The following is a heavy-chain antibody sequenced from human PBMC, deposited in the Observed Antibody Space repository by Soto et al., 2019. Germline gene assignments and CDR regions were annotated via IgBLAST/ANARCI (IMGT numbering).Heavy chain of an antibody. CDR1: GFTFSSYG. D-gene: IGHD3-10*01. CDR3: ARGRRSYGSGSYSYYFDY. V-gene: IGHV3-33*01. J-gene: IGHJ4*02. Sequence: LRLSFAASGFTFSSYGMHWVRQAPCKVLEWVAVIWYDGSNKYYADSVKGRFTISRDNSKNTLYLQMNSLRAEDTAVYYCARGRRSYGSGSYSYYFDYWGQGTLVTVSS. CDR2: IWYDGSNK.